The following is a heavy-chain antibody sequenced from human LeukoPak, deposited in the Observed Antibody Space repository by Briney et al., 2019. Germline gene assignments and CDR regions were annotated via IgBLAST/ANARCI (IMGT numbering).Heavy chain of an antibody. CDR1: GFTFSSYG. D-gene: IGHD2-15*01. V-gene: IGHV3-21*01. CDR2: ISSSAAYI. J-gene: IGHJ6*02. Sequence: GGSLRLSCAASGFTFSSYGMHWVRQAPGKGLEWASSISSSAAYIAYADSVKGRFTISRDNAKDSLYLQMNNLRAEDTAVYYCAREGKDLRLGYYNSAVDVWGQGTTVSVSS. CDR3: AREGKDLRLGYYNSAVDV.